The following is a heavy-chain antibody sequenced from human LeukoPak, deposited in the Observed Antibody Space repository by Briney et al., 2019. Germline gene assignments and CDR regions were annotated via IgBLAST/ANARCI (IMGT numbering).Heavy chain of an antibody. J-gene: IGHJ5*02. Sequence: SETLSLTCTVSGGSISSYFWSWIRQPPGKGLEWIGYIFYSGSTNYNPSLNSRATMSVDMSKNQFSLKLSSVTAADTAVYYCATLHSSDVRGGFDPWGQGTLVTVSS. CDR1: GGSISSYF. D-gene: IGHD3-22*01. CDR3: ATLHSSDVRGGFDP. CDR2: IFYSGST. V-gene: IGHV4-59*01.